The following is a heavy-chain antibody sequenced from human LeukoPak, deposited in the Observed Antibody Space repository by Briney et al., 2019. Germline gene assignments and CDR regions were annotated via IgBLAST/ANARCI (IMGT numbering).Heavy chain of an antibody. CDR3: ARDWKAVAVNWFDP. D-gene: IGHD6-19*01. CDR2: IKSDGRT. CDR1: GFTLSSYW. J-gene: IGHJ5*02. Sequence: GGSLRLSCAASGFTLSSYWMHWVRQAPGKGLVWVSRIKSDGRTNYADSVKGRFTISRDNSKNTLYLQMNSLRAEDTAVYYCARDWKAVAVNWFDPWGQGTLVTVSS. V-gene: IGHV3-74*01.